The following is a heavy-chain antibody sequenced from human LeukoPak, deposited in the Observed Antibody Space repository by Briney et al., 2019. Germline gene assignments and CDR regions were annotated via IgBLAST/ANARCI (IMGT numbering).Heavy chain of an antibody. J-gene: IGHJ6*02. CDR1: GFTFSSYA. Sequence: GGSLRLSCAASGFTFSSYAMSWVRQAPGKGLEWVSAISGSGGSTYYADSVKGRFTISRDNSKNTLYLQMNSLRAEDTAVYYCARVFDYYYGMDVWGQGTTVTVSS. V-gene: IGHV3-23*01. CDR3: ARVFDYYYGMDV. CDR2: ISGSGGST.